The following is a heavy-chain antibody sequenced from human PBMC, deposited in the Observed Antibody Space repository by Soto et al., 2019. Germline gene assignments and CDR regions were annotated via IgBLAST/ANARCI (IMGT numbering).Heavy chain of an antibody. CDR1: GFTFSTYA. J-gene: IGHJ5*02. V-gene: IGHV3-23*01. CDR3: AKWYGGKSAHTYTIDP. D-gene: IGHD2-15*01. Sequence: GGSLRLSCAASGFTFSTYAMSWVRQAPGKGLEWVSTINTSGGSTYYADSVKGRFTISRDNSKNTLYLQMNSLRPEDTAVYYCAKWYGGKSAHTYTIDPWGQGTLVTVSS. CDR2: INTSGGST.